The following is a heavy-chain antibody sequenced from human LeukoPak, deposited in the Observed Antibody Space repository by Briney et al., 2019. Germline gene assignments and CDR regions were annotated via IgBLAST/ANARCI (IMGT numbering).Heavy chain of an antibody. V-gene: IGHV3-7*01. Sequence: GGSLRLSCAASGFTFSSYEMNWVRQAPGKGLEWVANIKQDGSEKYYVDSVKGRFTISRDNAKNSLYLQMNSLRAEDTAVYYCARDEVSNSSSWYWVSYYYYYYMDVWGKGTTVTISS. CDR3: ARDEVSNSSSWYWVSYYYYYYMDV. CDR2: IKQDGSEK. D-gene: IGHD6-13*01. CDR1: GFTFSSYE. J-gene: IGHJ6*03.